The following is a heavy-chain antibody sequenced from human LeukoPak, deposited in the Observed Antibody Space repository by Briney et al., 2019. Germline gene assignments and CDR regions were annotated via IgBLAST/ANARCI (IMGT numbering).Heavy chain of an antibody. CDR3: LKGHYHNY. J-gene: IGHJ4*02. Sequence: PGGSLRLSCAAPGFIFSNNNMNPVRQAPGKGLEWVANIKPDGSEKDYVDSVKGRFTISRDNAKNSLFLQMNSLRADDTALYFCLKGHYHNYRSQGTLVTVSS. CDR2: IKPDGSEK. CDR1: GFIFSNNN. V-gene: IGHV3-7*01. D-gene: IGHD1-26*01.